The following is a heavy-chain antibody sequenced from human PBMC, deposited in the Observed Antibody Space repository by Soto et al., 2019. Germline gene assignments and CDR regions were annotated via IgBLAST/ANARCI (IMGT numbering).Heavy chain of an antibody. V-gene: IGHV4-31*03. Sequence: QVQLQESGPGLVKPSQTLSLACSVSGASISSGGYFWSWIRQLPGKGLEWIGYIHYSGSTYYNTSLKSRVVMTMDTSKNDFSLKLHAVTAADTAVFYCARGFVETAMAFDYWGQGALVTVSS. D-gene: IGHD5-18*01. J-gene: IGHJ4*02. CDR1: GASISSGGYF. CDR3: ARGFVETAMAFDY. CDR2: IHYSGST.